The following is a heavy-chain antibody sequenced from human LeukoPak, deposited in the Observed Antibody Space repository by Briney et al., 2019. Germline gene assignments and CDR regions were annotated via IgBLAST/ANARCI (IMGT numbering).Heavy chain of an antibody. CDR1: GGSISSYY. CDR2: IYYSGST. J-gene: IGHJ4*02. D-gene: IGHD3-22*01. V-gene: IGHV4-59*01. CDR3: ARDQFGYYDSSGTFDY. Sequence: SETLSLTCTVSGGSISSYYWRWIRQPPGKGLEWIGYIYYSGSTNYNPSLKSRVTISVDTSKNQFSLKLSSVTAADTAVYYCARDQFGYYDSSGTFDYWGQGTLVTVSS.